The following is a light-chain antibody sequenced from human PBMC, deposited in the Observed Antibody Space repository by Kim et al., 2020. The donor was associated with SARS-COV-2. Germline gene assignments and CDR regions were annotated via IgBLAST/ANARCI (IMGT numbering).Light chain of an antibody. CDR1: SSDVGSNNR. CDR3: SSFTTSTTLV. J-gene: IGLJ2*01. CDR2: EVY. Sequence: QSVTIGCTGSSSDVGSNNRVSWYLQPPGTAPKLIIYEVYNRPSGVPDRFSGSRSGSTASLTISGLQAQDEGDYYCSSFTTSTTLVFGGGTQLTVL. V-gene: IGLV2-18*02.